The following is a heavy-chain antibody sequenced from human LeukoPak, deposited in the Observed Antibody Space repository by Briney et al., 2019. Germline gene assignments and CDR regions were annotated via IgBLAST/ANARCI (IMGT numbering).Heavy chain of an antibody. D-gene: IGHD3-10*01. V-gene: IGHV1-2*02. CDR3: ARGLSGSGSYYDYGMDV. CDR1: GYTFTAYY. J-gene: IGHJ6*02. CDR2: INPNSGGT. Sequence: ASVKVSCKTSGYTFTAYYMHWVRQAPGQGLEWKGWINPNSGGTNYAQKFQGRVTMTRDTSITTAYMELSRLRSDDTAVYYCARGLSGSGSYYDYGMDVWGQGTTVTVSS.